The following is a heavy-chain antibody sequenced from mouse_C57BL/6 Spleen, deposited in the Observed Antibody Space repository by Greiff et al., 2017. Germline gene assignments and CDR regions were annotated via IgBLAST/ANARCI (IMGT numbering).Heavy chain of an antibody. CDR1: GYAFTNYL. D-gene: IGHD2-1*01. J-gene: IGHJ2*01. Sequence: QVQLQQSGAELVRPGTSVKVSCKASGYAFTNYLIEWVKQRPGQGLEWIGVINPGSGGTNYNEKFKGKATLTADKSSSTAYMQLSSLTSEDSAVYFSARYGNYGDYWGQGTTLTVSS. V-gene: IGHV1-54*01. CDR3: ARYGNYGDY. CDR2: INPGSGGT.